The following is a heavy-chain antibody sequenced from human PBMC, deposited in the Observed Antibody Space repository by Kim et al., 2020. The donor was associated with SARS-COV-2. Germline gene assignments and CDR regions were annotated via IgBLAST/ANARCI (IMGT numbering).Heavy chain of an antibody. Sequence: GGSLRLSCAASGFTFSSYWMHWVRQAPGKGLVWVSRINSDGSSTSYADSVKGRFTISRDNAKNTLYLQMNSLRAEDTAVYYCARDQTTYYDFWSGYIYGMDVWGQGTTVTVSS. CDR2: INSDGSST. CDR1: GFTFSSYW. CDR3: ARDQTTYYDFWSGYIYGMDV. D-gene: IGHD3-3*01. V-gene: IGHV3-74*01. J-gene: IGHJ6*02.